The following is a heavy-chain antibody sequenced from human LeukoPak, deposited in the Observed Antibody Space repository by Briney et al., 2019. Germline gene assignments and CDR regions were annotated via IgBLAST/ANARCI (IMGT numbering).Heavy chain of an antibody. CDR1: GGSISSYC. CDR2: IFYSGST. V-gene: IGHV4-59*01. CDR3: VRSDDFWSGYYGY. D-gene: IGHD3-3*01. Sequence: PSETLSLTCSVSGGSISSYCWSWIRQPPGKGLEWIGYIFYSGSTNYNPSLKSRVTISVDTSKNQFSLKLSSVTAADTAVYYCVRSDDFWSGYYGYWGQGTLVTVSS. J-gene: IGHJ4*02.